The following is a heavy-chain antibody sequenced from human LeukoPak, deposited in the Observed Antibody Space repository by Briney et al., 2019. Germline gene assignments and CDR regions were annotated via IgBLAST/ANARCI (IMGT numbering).Heavy chain of an antibody. CDR2: ISSSSSYI. CDR1: GFTFSSYS. J-gene: IGHJ4*02. D-gene: IGHD4-17*01. V-gene: IGHV3-21*01. CDR3: AREPTVKRGYFDY. Sequence: GGSLRLSCAASGFTFSSYSMNWVRQAPGKGLEWVSSISSSSSYIYYADSVKGRFTISRDNAKNSLYLQMNSLRAEDTAVYHCAREPTVKRGYFDYWGQGTLVTVSS.